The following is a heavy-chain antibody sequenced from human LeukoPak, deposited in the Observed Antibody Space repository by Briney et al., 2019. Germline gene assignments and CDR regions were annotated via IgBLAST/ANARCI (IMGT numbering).Heavy chain of an antibody. CDR3: AKDLAHSSLLRYFDWLLYFDY. Sequence: PGRSLRLSCAASGFTFSSYAMHWVRQAPGKGLEWVAVIADDGSNKYYADSVKGRFTISRGNSKNTLYLQMNSLRAEDTAVYYCAKDLAHSSLLRYFDWLLYFDYWGQGTLVTVSS. CDR2: IADDGSNK. CDR1: GFTFSSYA. J-gene: IGHJ4*02. D-gene: IGHD3-9*01. V-gene: IGHV3-30*04.